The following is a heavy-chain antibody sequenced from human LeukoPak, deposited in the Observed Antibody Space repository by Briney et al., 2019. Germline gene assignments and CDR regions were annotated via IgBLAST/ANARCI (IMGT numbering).Heavy chain of an antibody. CDR3: ARGNRLRAAADDY. D-gene: IGHD6-13*01. CDR1: GGSFSGYY. Sequence: ETLSLTCAVYGGSFSGYYWSWIRQPPGKGLEWIGEINHSGSTNYNPSLKSRVTISVDTSKNQFSLKLSSVTAADTAVYYCARGNRLRAAADDYWGQGTLVTVSS. CDR2: INHSGST. J-gene: IGHJ4*02. V-gene: IGHV4-34*01.